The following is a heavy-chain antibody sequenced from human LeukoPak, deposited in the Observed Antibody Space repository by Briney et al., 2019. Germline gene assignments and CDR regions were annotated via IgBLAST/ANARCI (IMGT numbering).Heavy chain of an antibody. J-gene: IGHJ4*02. V-gene: IGHV4-39*01. D-gene: IGHD4-11*01. CDR3: ARHYGNYMQVDY. Sequence: SETLSLTCTVSGGSISSSSYYWGWIRQPPGKGLEWIGSIYYSGSTYYNPSLKSRVTISVDTSKNQFSLKLSSVTAADTAVYYCARHYGNYMQVDYWGQGTLVTVSS. CDR1: GGSISSSSYY. CDR2: IYYSGST.